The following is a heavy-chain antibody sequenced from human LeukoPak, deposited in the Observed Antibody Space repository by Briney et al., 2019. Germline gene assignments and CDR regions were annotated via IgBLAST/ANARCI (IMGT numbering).Heavy chain of an antibody. CDR3: ARWQGGYGQNWFDP. CDR2: IKQDGSEK. V-gene: IGHV3-7*01. D-gene: IGHD5-12*01. CDR1: GFTFSSYW. J-gene: IGHJ5*02. Sequence: LPGGSLRLSCAASGFTFSSYWMSWVRQAPGKGLEWVANIKQDGSEKYYVDSVKGRFTISRDNAKNSLYLQMNSLRAEDTAVYYCARWQGGYGQNWFDPWGQGTLVTVSS.